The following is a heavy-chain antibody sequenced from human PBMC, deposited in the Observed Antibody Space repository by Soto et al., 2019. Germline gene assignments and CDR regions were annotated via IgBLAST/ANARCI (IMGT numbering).Heavy chain of an antibody. J-gene: IGHJ4*02. CDR2: IYYSGNT. D-gene: IGHD2-8*01. Sequence: VQLQESGPGLVKPSQTLSLTCTVSGDSITSGDYYWSWIRQPPGKGLEWIGYIYYSGNTNYNPSLKSRVIMSVDTSKNPFSLKLPSVTAADTAVYYCASFVGLLWGGVSPAESWGSYYFDNWGQGTLVTVSS. CDR1: GDSITSGDYY. CDR3: ASFVGLLWGGVSPAESWGSYYFDN. V-gene: IGHV4-30-4*01.